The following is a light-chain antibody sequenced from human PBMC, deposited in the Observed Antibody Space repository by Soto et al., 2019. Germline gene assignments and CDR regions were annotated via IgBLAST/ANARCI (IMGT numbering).Light chain of an antibody. V-gene: IGKV1-39*02. CDR2: DAS. Sequence: DIQMTQSPSSLSASVGDRVTITCRASQSISSYLNWYQQKPGKAPKLLIYDASTLQSGVPSRFSGSGSGTEFSLTISSLQPDDFGTYYCQCYSSYPWTLGQGTKVDIK. CDR3: QCYSSYPWT. CDR1: QSISSY. J-gene: IGKJ1*01.